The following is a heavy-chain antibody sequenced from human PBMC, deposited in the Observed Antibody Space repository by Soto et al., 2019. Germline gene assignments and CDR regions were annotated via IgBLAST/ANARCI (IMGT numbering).Heavy chain of an antibody. D-gene: IGHD2-8*02. CDR2: INHSGST. Sequence: QVQLQTWGAGLLKPSETLSLTCAVYGGSFSGYYWTWIRQPPGTGLEWIGEINHSGSTNYNPSLKSRVAIAVDTSKNQFSLKLTSVTAADTAVYYCARDKITGVFDYWGQGTLVTVSS. CDR3: ARDKITGVFDY. CDR1: GGSFSGYY. V-gene: IGHV4-34*01. J-gene: IGHJ4*02.